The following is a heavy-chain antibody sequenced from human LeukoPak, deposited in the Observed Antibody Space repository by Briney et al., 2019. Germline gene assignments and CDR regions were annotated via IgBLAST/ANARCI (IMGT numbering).Heavy chain of an antibody. CDR3: ARGSSRFDC. CDR2: ISYSDST. J-gene: IGHJ4*02. CDR1: GGSVSSGY. D-gene: IGHD6-13*01. V-gene: IGHV4-59*02. Sequence: SETLSLTCTVSGGSVSSGYWSWIRQPPGKGLEWIGYISYSDSTRYSPSLKSRVTMSIDTSMNQFSLKVTSVTAADTAVYYCARGSSRFDCWGQGTLVTVSS.